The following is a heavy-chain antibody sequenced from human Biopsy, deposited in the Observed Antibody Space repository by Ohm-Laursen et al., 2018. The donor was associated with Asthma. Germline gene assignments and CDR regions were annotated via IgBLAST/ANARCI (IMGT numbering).Heavy chain of an antibody. D-gene: IGHD3-10*01. Sequence: SLRLSCAASGFTLTTYAMHWVRQAPGKGLEWVAVISYDGSTKYSADSVKGRFIVSRDISKNILSLQMNSLRPEDTAVYYCARDVVWFREVGGMDVWGQGTTVTVSS. CDR2: ISYDGSTK. J-gene: IGHJ6*02. CDR3: ARDVVWFREVGGMDV. CDR1: GFTLTTYA. V-gene: IGHV3-30*03.